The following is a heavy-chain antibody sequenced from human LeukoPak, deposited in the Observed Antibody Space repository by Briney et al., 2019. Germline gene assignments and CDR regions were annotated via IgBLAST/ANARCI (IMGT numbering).Heavy chain of an antibody. CDR2: IYSGGST. J-gene: IGHJ6*02. Sequence: GGSLRLSCAASGFTVSSNYMSWVRQAPGKGLEWVSVIYSGGSTYYADSVKGRFTISRDNSKNTLYLQMNSLRAEDTAVYYCARDSVVDHYYYGMDVWGQGTTVTVSS. CDR1: GFTVSSNY. V-gene: IGHV3-53*01. D-gene: IGHD2-15*01. CDR3: ARDSVVDHYYYGMDV.